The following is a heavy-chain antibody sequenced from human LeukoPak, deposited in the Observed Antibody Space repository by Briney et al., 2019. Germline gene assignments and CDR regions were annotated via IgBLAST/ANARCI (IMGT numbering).Heavy chain of an antibody. J-gene: IGHJ4*02. D-gene: IGHD3-22*01. V-gene: IGHV4-39*01. CDR2: IYYSGST. Sequence: SETLSLTCTVSGASFSSSTYYWGWIRQPPGKGLEWIGSIYYSGSTYYNPSLKSRVTISVDTSKNQFSLKLSSVTAADTAVYYCASSDPSLIAFDYWGQGTLVTVSS. CDR1: GASFSSSTYY. CDR3: ASSDPSLIAFDY.